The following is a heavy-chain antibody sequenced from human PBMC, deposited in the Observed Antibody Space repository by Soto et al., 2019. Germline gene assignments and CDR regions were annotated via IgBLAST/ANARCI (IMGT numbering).Heavy chain of an antibody. V-gene: IGHV4-59*01. CDR3: AREPPAAGENWFDP. Sequence: QVQLQESGPGLVKPSETLSLTCTVSGGSISSYYWTWIRQPPGKGLESVGYIYYSGSTNYNPALKSRVSISVGASKNQSSLKLSSVTAADTAVYYWAREPPAAGENWFDPWGQGTLVTVSS. CDR2: IYYSGST. D-gene: IGHD6-13*01. J-gene: IGHJ5*02. CDR1: GGSISSYY.